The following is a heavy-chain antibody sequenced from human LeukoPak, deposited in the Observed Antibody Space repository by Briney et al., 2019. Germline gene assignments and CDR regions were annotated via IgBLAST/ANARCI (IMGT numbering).Heavy chain of an antibody. D-gene: IGHD3-22*01. CDR2: ISSSSSTI. CDR3: ARGTDTLGYYDSSGYLTSFDY. V-gene: IGHV3-48*04. J-gene: IGHJ4*02. CDR1: GFTFSSYS. Sequence: GGSLRLSCAASGFTFSSYSMNWVRQAPGKGLEWVSYISSSSSTIYYADSVKGRFTISRDNAKNSLYLQMNSLRAEDTAVYYCARGTDTLGYYDSSGYLTSFDYWGQGTLVTVSS.